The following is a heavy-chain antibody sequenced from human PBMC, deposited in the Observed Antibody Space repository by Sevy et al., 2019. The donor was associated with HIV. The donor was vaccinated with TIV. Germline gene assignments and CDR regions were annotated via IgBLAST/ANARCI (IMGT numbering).Heavy chain of an antibody. Sequence: ASVKVSCQTSGYIFANHDINWMRQATGQGPEGVGGINPKRGNTGSPQSFQGRVTMNRDTSINTTYMELSNLRSEDTAVYYCVRNSRETGDFDYWGLGTLVTVSS. CDR1: GYIFANHD. J-gene: IGHJ4*02. D-gene: IGHD7-27*01. V-gene: IGHV1-8*02. CDR2: INPKRGNT. CDR3: VRNSRETGDFDY.